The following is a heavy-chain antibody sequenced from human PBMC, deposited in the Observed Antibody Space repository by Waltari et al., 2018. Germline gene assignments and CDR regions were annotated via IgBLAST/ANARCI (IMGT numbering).Heavy chain of an antibody. D-gene: IGHD4-17*01. CDR2: IYSGGTT. J-gene: IGHJ4*02. V-gene: IGHV3-53*01. Sequence: EVQLVESGGGLIQPGGSLRLSCAASGFPVSSTYLGWVRPAPGKGLEWVSVIYSGGTTYYADSVKGRFTISRDNSKNTVYLKMNSLRAEDTAVYYCAREHYGGGFWGQGTLVTVSS. CDR3: AREHYGGGF. CDR1: GFPVSSTY.